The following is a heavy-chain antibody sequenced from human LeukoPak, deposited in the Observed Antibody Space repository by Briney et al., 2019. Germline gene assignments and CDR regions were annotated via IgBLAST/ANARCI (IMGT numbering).Heavy chain of an antibody. CDR3: ARALAVAGGYYYYGMDV. D-gene: IGHD6-19*01. V-gene: IGHV1-2*06. J-gene: IGHJ6*02. Sequence: ASVKVSCKASGYTFTGYYMHWVRQAPGQGLEWMGRINPNSGGTNYAQKFQGRVTMTRDTSISTAYMELSSLRSEDTAVYYCARALAVAGGYYYYGMDVWGQGTTVTVSS. CDR1: GYTFTGYY. CDR2: INPNSGGT.